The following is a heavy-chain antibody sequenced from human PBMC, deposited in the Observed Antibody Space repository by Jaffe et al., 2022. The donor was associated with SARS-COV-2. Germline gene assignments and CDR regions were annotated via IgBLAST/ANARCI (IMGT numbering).Heavy chain of an antibody. Sequence: EVQLVESGGGLVQPGGSLRLSCAASGFTVSSKYMSWVRQAPGKGLEWVSVIYSGGSTYYADSVKGRFTISRDNSKNTLYLQMNSLRDEDTAVYYCARWMIRYFDLWGRGTLVTVSS. V-gene: IGHV3-66*02. D-gene: IGHD3-22*01. CDR1: GFTVSSKY. CDR3: ARWMIRYFDL. J-gene: IGHJ2*01. CDR2: IYSGGST.